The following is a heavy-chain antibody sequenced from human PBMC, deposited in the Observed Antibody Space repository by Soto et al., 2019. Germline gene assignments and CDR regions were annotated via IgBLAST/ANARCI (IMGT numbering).Heavy chain of an antibody. Sequence: QITLKESGPSLVKPTQTLTLTCTFSGFSLSTRGVGVGWIRQPPGKALEWLALIYWDDDKFYSPSLKSRLTINKDTYKDQVVFTMTNMDPVDTATYYCAHMELAATGKRYFDYWGQGTLVTVSS. V-gene: IGHV2-5*02. D-gene: IGHD6-13*01. J-gene: IGHJ4*02. CDR2: IYWDDDK. CDR1: GFSLSTRGVG. CDR3: AHMELAATGKRYFDY.